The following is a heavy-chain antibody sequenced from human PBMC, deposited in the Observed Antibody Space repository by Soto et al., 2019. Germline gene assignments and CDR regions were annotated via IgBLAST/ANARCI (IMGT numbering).Heavy chain of an antibody. CDR2: AYYRFKWYI. CDR1: GDIVSSDSAS. CDR3: ARSRVFIAVGGMTNYYYYYGMDV. Sequence: QVQLEQSGPGLVKPSQTLSLTCAISGDIVSSDSASWNWIRQSPSRGLEWLGRAYYRFKWYIESAPSVESRVIINPGTYKHQVSLQLDSVTPEDTAVYYCARSRVFIAVGGMTNYYYYYGMDVWGQGTTVTVSS. V-gene: IGHV6-1*01. D-gene: IGHD6-19*01. J-gene: IGHJ6*02.